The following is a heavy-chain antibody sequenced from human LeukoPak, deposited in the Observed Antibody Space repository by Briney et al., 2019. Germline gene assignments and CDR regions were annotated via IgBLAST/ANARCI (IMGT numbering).Heavy chain of an antibody. CDR3: ARVTSRYYDSSGYYYREVDDAFDI. Sequence: PSETLSLTCTVSGGSISSYYWSWIRQPAGKGLEWIGRIYTSGNSNYNPSLKSRVTMSVDTSKNQFSLKLSSVTAADTAVYYCARVTSRYYDSSGYYYREVDDAFDIWGQGTMVTVSS. CDR2: IYTSGNS. CDR1: GGSISSYY. V-gene: IGHV4-4*07. D-gene: IGHD3-22*01. J-gene: IGHJ3*02.